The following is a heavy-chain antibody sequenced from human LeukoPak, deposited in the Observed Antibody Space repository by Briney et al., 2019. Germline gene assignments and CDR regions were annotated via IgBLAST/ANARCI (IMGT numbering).Heavy chain of an antibody. Sequence: AQTLSLTCTVSGGSISSGGYYWSRIRQHPGKGLEWIEYIYYSGSTYYNPSLKSRVTISVDTSKNQFSLKLSSVTAADTAVYYCARTLQPQNWFDPWGQGTLVTVSS. CDR1: GGSISSGGYY. CDR2: IYYSGST. J-gene: IGHJ5*02. V-gene: IGHV4-31*03. CDR3: ARTLQPQNWFDP.